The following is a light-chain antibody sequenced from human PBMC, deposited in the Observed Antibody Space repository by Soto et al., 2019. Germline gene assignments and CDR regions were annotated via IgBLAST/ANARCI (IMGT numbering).Light chain of an antibody. J-gene: IGKJ3*01. V-gene: IGKV1-5*03. CDR3: QQYNSYA. CDR2: KAS. Sequence: ETQMTQSPSTLSASVGERVTITCRASQSIDNWLSWYQQKLGKAPMLLSYKASSSESGVPSRCSGSGSGTDFTLTIRSLQPEDFATYYCQQYNSYAFGPGTKVDIK. CDR1: QSIDNW.